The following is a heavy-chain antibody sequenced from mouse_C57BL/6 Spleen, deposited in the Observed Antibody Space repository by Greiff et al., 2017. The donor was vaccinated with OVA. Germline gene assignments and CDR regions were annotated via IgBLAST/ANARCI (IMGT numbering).Heavy chain of an antibody. CDR3: ARVGGNLYYYAIDY. J-gene: IGHJ4*01. D-gene: IGHD2-1*01. V-gene: IGHV1-52*01. CDR2: IDPSDSET. CDR1: GYTFTSYW. Sequence: QVQLQQPGAELVRPGSSVKLSCKASGYTFTSYWMHWVKQRPIQGLEWIGNIDPSDSETHYNQKFKDKATLTVDKSSSTAYMQLSSLTSEDSAVYYCARVGGNLYYYAIDYWGQGTSVTVSS.